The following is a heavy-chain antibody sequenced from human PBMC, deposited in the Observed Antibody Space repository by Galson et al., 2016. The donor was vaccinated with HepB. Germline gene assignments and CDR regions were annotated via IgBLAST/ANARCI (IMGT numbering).Heavy chain of an antibody. V-gene: IGHV4-61*03. CDR3: TSLPRGAVFGYFDY. Sequence: SETLSLTCTVSGGSVSSDTQYWNWIRQPPGQDLEWIGYMRYNGESNFNPSLRSRVTISFDTSKNHFSLTVTSLTAADTAIYYCTSLPRGAVFGYFDYWGQGTMVTVSS. CDR1: GGSVSSDTQY. J-gene: IGHJ4*03. CDR2: MRYNGES. D-gene: IGHD1-26*01.